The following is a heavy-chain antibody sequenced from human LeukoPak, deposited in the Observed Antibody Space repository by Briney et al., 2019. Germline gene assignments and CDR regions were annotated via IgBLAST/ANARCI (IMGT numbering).Heavy chain of an antibody. CDR2: INPNSGGT. D-gene: IGHD3-10*01. Sequence: ASVKVSCKASGYTFTGYYMHWVRQAPGQGLEWMGWINPNSGGTNYAQKFQGRVTMTRDTSISTAYMELSRLRSDDTAVYYRARGRAYYYGSGSYYAFDYWGQGTLVTVSS. V-gene: IGHV1-2*02. CDR3: ARGRAYYYGSGSYYAFDY. J-gene: IGHJ4*02. CDR1: GYTFTGYY.